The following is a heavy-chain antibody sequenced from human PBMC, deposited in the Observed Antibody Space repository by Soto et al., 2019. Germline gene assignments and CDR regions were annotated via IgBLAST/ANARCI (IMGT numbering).Heavy chain of an antibody. V-gene: IGHV3-74*01. J-gene: IGHJ4*02. CDR2: IDNDGSGT. Sequence: EVQLVESGGGLVQPGGSLRLSCSASGIIFTNYWMHWVRQAPGKGLVWVSRIDNDGSGTSYANSVKGRFTISRENAKNTVYLQMNSLRAEDTAVYYCTTVLEYWGQVALGTVAS. CDR1: GIIFTNYW. CDR3: TTVLEY.